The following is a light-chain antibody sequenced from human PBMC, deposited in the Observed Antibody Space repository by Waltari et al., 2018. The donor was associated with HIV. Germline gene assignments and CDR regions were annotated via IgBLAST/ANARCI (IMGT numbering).Light chain of an antibody. CDR3: CSYAGTDTQVI. V-gene: IGLV2-11*01. Sequence: QSALTQPRSVTGSPGKSVTIYCTGTSSDVGGYNSVSWYQQHSGKAPKLMIYDVTKRPPEVPDRFSGSKSGNTASLAISGLQAEDEGDYYCCSYAGTDTQVIFGGGTRVTVL. J-gene: IGLJ2*01. CDR2: DVT. CDR1: SSDVGGYNS.